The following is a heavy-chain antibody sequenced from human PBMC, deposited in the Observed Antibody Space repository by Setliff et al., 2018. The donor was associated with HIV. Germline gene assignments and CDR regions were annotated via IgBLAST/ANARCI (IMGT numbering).Heavy chain of an antibody. D-gene: IGHD4-17*01. CDR3: ARGPTVTTTGGGLFFDY. CDR2: INSDGSST. CDR1: GFTFSSYW. Sequence: GGSLRLSCAASGFTFSSYWMHWVRQAPGKGLVWVSRINSDGSSTSYADSVKGRFTISRDNAKSTLYLQMNSLRAEDTAVYYCARGPTVTTTGGGLFFDYWGQGTRVTVSS. J-gene: IGHJ4*02. V-gene: IGHV3-74*01.